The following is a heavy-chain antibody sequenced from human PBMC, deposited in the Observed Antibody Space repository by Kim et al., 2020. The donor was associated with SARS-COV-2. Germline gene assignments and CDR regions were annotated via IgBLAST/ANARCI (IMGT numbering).Heavy chain of an antibody. Sequence: ASVKVSCKASGYTCTGYYMHWVRQAPGQGLEWMGWINPNSGGTNYAQKFQGRVTMTRDTSISTAYMELSRLRSDDTAVYYCARSYYYGSGSYRDDAFDIWGQGTMVTVSS. D-gene: IGHD3-10*01. CDR2: INPNSGGT. CDR3: ARSYYYGSGSYRDDAFDI. V-gene: IGHV1-2*02. CDR1: GYTCTGYY. J-gene: IGHJ3*02.